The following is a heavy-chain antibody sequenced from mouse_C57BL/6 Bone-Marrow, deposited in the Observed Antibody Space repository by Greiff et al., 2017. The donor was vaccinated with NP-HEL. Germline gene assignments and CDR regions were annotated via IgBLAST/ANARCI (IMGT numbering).Heavy chain of an antibody. V-gene: IGHV1-61*01. CDR3: ARRGRFAY. CDR2: IYPSDSET. Sequence: VQLQQPGAELVRPGSSVKLSCKASGYTFTSYWMDWVKQRPGQGLERIGNIYPSDSETHYNQKFKDKATLTVDKSSSTAYMQLSSLTSEDSAVYYCARRGRFAYWGQGTLVTVSA. J-gene: IGHJ3*01. CDR1: GYTFTSYW.